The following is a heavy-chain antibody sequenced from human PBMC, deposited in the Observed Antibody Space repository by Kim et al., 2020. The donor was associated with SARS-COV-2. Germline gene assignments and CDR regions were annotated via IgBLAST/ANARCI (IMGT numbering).Heavy chain of an antibody. J-gene: IGHJ6*04. CDR3: ARGVAVAPHYYYHYGMDV. V-gene: IGHV3-7*03. Sequence: GGSLRLSCAASEFTFNTYWMSWVRQAPGKGLEWVAIIKGDAYETYYVDSVKGRFTISRYNAKNFSYLQMNSLRAEDTAVYYCARGVAVAPHYYYHYGMDVWGEGTTVTVSS. CDR1: EFTFNTYW. CDR2: IKGDAYET. D-gene: IGHD6-19*01.